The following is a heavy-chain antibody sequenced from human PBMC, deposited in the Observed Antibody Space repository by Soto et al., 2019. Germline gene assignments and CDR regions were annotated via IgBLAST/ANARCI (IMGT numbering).Heavy chain of an antibody. CDR2: ISYDGSNK. V-gene: IGHV3-30-3*01. CDR3: ARDLIRTEYLTAY. CDR1: GFTFSSYA. J-gene: IGHJ4*02. D-gene: IGHD2-2*02. Sequence: GGSLRLSCAASGFTFSSYAMHWVRQAPGKGLEWVAVISYDGSNKCYADSVKGRFTISRDNSKNTLYLQMNSLRAEDTAVYYCARDLIRTEYLTAYWGQGTLVTVSS.